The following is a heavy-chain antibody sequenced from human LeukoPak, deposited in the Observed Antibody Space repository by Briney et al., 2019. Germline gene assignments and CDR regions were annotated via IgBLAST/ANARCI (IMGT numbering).Heavy chain of an antibody. CDR1: GASMSNYY. V-gene: IGHV4-39*07. CDR2: IYHSGTTYSGST. CDR3: ARVKGYYLYYFDY. J-gene: IGHJ4*02. D-gene: IGHD3-22*01. Sequence: SETLSLTCNVSGASMSNYYWVWIRQPPGKGLEWIGSIYHSGTTYSGSTYYNPSLKSRVTISVDTSKNQFSLKLSSVTAADTAVYYCARVKGYYLYYFDYWGQGTLVTVSS.